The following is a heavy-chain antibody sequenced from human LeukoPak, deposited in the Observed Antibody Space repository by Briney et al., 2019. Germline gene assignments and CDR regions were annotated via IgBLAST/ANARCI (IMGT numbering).Heavy chain of an antibody. Sequence: ASVKVSCKASGYTFTGYYMHWVRQAPGQGLEWMGWINPNSGGTNYAQKFQGRVTMTRDTSISTAYMELSRLRSDDTAVYYCARAKKRGYSSSSYNWFDPWGQGTLVTVSS. CDR1: GYTFTGYY. CDR3: ARAKKRGYSSSSYNWFDP. CDR2: INPNSGGT. J-gene: IGHJ5*02. V-gene: IGHV1-2*02. D-gene: IGHD6-6*01.